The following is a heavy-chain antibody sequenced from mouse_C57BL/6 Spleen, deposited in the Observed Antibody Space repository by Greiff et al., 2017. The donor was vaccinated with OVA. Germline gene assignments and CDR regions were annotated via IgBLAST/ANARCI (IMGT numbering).Heavy chain of an antibody. CDR1: GYTFTDYE. CDR2: IDPETGGT. D-gene: IGHD2-1*01. V-gene: IGHV1-15*01. CDR3: TRRGYYYGNYYFDY. J-gene: IGHJ2*01. Sequence: QVQLQQSGAELVRPGASVTLSCKASGYTFTDYEMHWVKQTPVHGLEWIGAIDPETGGTAYNQKFKGKAILTADKSSSTAYMELRSLTSEDSAVYYCTRRGYYYGNYYFDYWGQGTTLTVSS.